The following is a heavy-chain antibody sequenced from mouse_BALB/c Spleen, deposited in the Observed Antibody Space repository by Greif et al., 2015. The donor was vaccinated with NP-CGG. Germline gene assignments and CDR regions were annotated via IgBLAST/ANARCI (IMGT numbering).Heavy chain of an antibody. J-gene: IGHJ3*01. Sequence: VQLQQSGAEVVKPGASVKLSCTASGFNIKDTYMHWVRQRPEQGLEWIGRIDPANGNTKYDPKFQGKATMTADTSSNTAYLQLSSLTSEDTAVYYCAPYYYGSSVFAYWGQGTLVTVSA. CDR1: GFNIKDTY. CDR2: IDPANGNT. CDR3: APYYYGSSVFAY. V-gene: IGHV14-3*02. D-gene: IGHD1-1*01.